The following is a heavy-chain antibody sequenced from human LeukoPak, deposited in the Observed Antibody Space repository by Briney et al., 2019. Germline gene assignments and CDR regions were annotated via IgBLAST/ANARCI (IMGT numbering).Heavy chain of an antibody. D-gene: IGHD1-26*01. CDR3: AKATYSGSYYYYGMDV. CDR2: ISYDGSNK. V-gene: IGHV3-30*18. CDR1: GFTFSSYG. J-gene: IGHJ6*02. Sequence: GRSLRLSCAASGFTFSSYGMHWVRQAPGKGLEWLAVISYDGSNKYYADSVKGRFTISRDNSKNTLYLQMNSLRAEDTALYYCAKATYSGSYYYYGMDVWGQGTTVPVSS.